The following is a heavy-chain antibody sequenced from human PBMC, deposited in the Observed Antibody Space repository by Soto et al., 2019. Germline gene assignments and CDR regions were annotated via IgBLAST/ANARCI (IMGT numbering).Heavy chain of an antibody. CDR2: TSYDGSNK. CDR3: AKDQFGTVTLLGLDY. Sequence: PGGSLRLSCAASGFTFSSYGMHWVRQAPGKGLEWVAVTSYDGSNKYYADSVKGRFTISRDNSKNTLYLQMNSLRAEGTAVYYCAKDQFGTVTLLGLDYWGQGTLVTVSS. CDR1: GFTFSSYG. D-gene: IGHD4-17*01. J-gene: IGHJ4*02. V-gene: IGHV3-30*18.